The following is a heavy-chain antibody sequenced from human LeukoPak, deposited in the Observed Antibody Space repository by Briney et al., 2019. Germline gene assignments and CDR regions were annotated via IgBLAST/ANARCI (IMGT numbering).Heavy chain of an antibody. Sequence: PGGSLRLSCAASGFTVSGNSMSWVRQAPGKWLEWVTVIYSGGSTYYSDSVKGRFTISRDNSKNTLYLQMSSLRVEDTAVYYCARVGYDSSGHHRYAFDIWGQGTMVTVSS. D-gene: IGHD3-22*01. CDR3: ARVGYDSSGHHRYAFDI. V-gene: IGHV3-66*01. CDR1: GFTVSGNS. J-gene: IGHJ3*02. CDR2: IYSGGST.